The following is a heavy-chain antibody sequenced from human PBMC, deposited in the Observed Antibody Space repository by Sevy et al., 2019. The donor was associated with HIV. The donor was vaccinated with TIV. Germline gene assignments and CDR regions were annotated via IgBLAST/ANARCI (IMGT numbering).Heavy chain of an antibody. V-gene: IGHV3-7*03. J-gene: IGHJ3*02. CDR1: GFTFSSYW. CDR2: IKEDGTEK. Sequence: GGSLRLSCAASGFTFSSYWMIWVRQAPGKGLEWVANIKEDGTEKYYVDSGKGRLTISRDNAKNSLYLQMNNLRVEDTAVYYCARDPLDMWGQGTMVTVSS. CDR3: ARDPLDM.